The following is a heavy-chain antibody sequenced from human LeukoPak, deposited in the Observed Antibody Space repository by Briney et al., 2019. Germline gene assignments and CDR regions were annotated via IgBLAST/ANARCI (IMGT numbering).Heavy chain of an antibody. CDR2: MNPNSGNT. V-gene: IGHV1-8*01. CDR3: ARLYKYAWSFDY. CDR1: GYTFTSYD. Sequence: ASVKVSCKASGYTFTSYDINWVRQATGQGLEWMGWMNPNSGNTGYAQKFQGRVTMTRNTSISTAYMELSSLRSEDTAVYYCARLYKYAWSFDYWGQGTLVTVSS. J-gene: IGHJ4*02. D-gene: IGHD2-2*01.